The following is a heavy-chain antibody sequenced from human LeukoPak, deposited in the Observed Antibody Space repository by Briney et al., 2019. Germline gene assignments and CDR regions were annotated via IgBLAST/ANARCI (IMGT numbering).Heavy chain of an antibody. V-gene: IGHV3-7*01. CDR2: IKQDGSEK. J-gene: IGHJ4*02. CDR3: AREYDFWSGYPLDY. Sequence: PGGSLRLSCAASGFTFSSYGMHWVRQARGKGLEWVANIKQDGSEKYYVDSVKGRFTISRDNAKNSLYLQMNSLRAEDTAVYYCAREYDFWSGYPLDYWGQGTLVTVSS. D-gene: IGHD3-3*01. CDR1: GFTFSSYG.